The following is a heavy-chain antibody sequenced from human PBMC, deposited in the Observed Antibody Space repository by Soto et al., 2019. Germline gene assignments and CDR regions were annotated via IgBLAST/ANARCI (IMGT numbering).Heavy chain of an antibody. D-gene: IGHD5-12*01. Sequence: PSETLSLTCAVYGGSFSGYYWSWIRQPPGKGLEWIGEINHSGSTNYNPSLKSRVTISVDTSKNQFSLKLSSVTAADTAVYYCARGVAAGRNFXYWGQGNLVTVSS. CDR3: ARGVAAGRNFXY. CDR1: GGSFSGYY. V-gene: IGHV4-34*01. CDR2: INHSGST. J-gene: IGHJ4*02.